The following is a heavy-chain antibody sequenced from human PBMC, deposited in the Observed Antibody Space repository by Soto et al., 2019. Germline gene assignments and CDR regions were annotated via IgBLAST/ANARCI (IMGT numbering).Heavy chain of an antibody. V-gene: IGHV4-39*07. CDR1: GGSISSSSYY. Sequence: SETLSLTCTVSGGSISSSSYYWGWIRQPPGKGLEWIGSIYYSGSTYYNPSLKSRVTISVDTSKNQFSLKLSSVTAADTAVYYCARGPINYDFWSGDAFDIWGQGTMVTVSS. D-gene: IGHD3-3*01. J-gene: IGHJ3*02. CDR2: IYYSGST. CDR3: ARGPINYDFWSGDAFDI.